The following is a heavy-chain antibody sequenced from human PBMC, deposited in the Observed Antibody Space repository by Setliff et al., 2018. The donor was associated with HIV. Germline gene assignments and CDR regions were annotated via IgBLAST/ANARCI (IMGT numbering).Heavy chain of an antibody. CDR3: AKVDDGQCNTFNCRDFDY. CDR2: ISFDGTKT. CDR1: GFSSNA. J-gene: IGHJ4*02. D-gene: IGHD1-1*01. Sequence: PGGSLRLSCAASGFSSNAIYWVRQAPGKGLEWVSVISFDGTKTSFADSVKDRFTISRDNFRNTLSLQMNSLTAEDSAIYYCAKVDDGQCNTFNCRDFDYWGRGTLVTVSS. V-gene: IGHV3-30*07.